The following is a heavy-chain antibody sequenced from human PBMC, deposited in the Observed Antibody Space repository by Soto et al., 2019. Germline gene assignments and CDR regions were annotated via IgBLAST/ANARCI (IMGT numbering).Heavy chain of an antibody. Sequence: QVRLQQWGAGLLKPSETLALTCAVHGGSFRGHYWSWIRQPPGKGLEWIGESNHSGGTNYNPSLKSRVSISVDASKNQFSLQLTSVTAADTAVYYCARLWSSNEGSSWGQGTLVAVSS. J-gene: IGHJ4*02. CDR2: SNHSGGT. CDR1: GGSFRGHY. CDR3: ARLWSSNEGSS. D-gene: IGHD3-10*01. V-gene: IGHV4-34*01.